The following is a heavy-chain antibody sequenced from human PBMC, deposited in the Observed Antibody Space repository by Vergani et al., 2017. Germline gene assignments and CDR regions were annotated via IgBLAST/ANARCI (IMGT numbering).Heavy chain of an antibody. V-gene: IGHV3-66*02. CDR1: SFSVSSHY. Sequence: LVESGGGLVQPGGSLRLSCAASSFSVSSHYMTWVRQAPGKGLEWVSTINIGGRTSYADSVKGRLTLTRDDSKNTLHLQMNSLRPEDTAVYYCARGMTTETTDLEGFDIWGQGTMVSVSS. J-gene: IGHJ3*02. CDR3: ARGMTTETTDLEGFDI. CDR2: INIGGRT. D-gene: IGHD4-17*01.